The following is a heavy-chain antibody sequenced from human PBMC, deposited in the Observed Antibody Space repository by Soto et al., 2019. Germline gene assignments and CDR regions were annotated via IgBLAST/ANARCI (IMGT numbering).Heavy chain of an antibody. CDR3: AKDGASRRGYSYSFFDY. CDR1: GFTFSSYA. Sequence: HPGGSLRLSCAASGFTFSSYAMSWVRQAPGKGLEWVSAISGSGGSTYYADSVKGRSTISRDNSKNTLYLQMNSLRAEDTAVYYCAKDGASRRGYSYSFFDYWGQGTLVTVSS. J-gene: IGHJ4*02. CDR2: ISGSGGST. D-gene: IGHD5-18*01. V-gene: IGHV3-23*01.